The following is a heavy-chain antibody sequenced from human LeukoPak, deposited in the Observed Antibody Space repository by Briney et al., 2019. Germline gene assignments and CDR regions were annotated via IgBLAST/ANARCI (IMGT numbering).Heavy chain of an antibody. CDR1: GGPFSGYY. CDR3: ARGKVAYSSSWYGNWFDP. CDR2: INHSGST. Sequence: SETLSLTCAVYGGPFSGYYWSWIRQPPGKGLEWIGEINHSGSTNYNPSLKSRVTISVDTSKNQFSLKLSSVTAADTAVYYCARGKVAYSSSWYGNWFDPWGQGTLVTVSS. D-gene: IGHD6-13*01. V-gene: IGHV4-34*01. J-gene: IGHJ5*02.